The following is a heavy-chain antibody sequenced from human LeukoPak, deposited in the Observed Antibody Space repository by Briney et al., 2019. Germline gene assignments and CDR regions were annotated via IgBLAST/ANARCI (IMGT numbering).Heavy chain of an antibody. V-gene: IGHV1-2*02. J-gene: IGHJ6*03. CDR2: INPNSGGT. Sequence: GASVKVSCKASGYTFTAYYMHWVRQAPGQGLEWMGWINPNSGGTNYAQKFQGRVTMTRDTSISTAYMELSRLRSDDTAVYYCARGDLLGYYYYYYMDVWGKGTTVTVSS. D-gene: IGHD2-21*01. CDR3: ARGDLLGYYYYYYMDV. CDR1: GYTFTAYY.